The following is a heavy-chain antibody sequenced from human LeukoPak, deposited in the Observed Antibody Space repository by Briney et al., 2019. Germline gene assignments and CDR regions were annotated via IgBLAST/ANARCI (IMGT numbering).Heavy chain of an antibody. D-gene: IGHD3-22*01. CDR3: ARSAPHASYMIPHGAFDI. Sequence: PSETLSLTCAVSGYSISSGYYWGCIRQPPGKGLEWIGGIYHSGSTYYNPSLKSRVTISVDTSKNQFSLKLSSVTAADTAVYYCARSAPHASYMIPHGAFDIWGQGTMVTVSS. CDR1: GYSISSGYY. CDR2: IYHSGST. V-gene: IGHV4-38-2*01. J-gene: IGHJ3*02.